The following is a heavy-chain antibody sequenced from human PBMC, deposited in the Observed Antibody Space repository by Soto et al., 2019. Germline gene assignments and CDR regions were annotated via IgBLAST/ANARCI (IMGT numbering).Heavy chain of an antibody. CDR3: ARDSSGYYYPHDAFDI. D-gene: IGHD3-22*01. CDR2: ISAYNGNT. V-gene: IGHV1-18*01. J-gene: IGHJ3*02. CDR1: GYTFTSYG. Sequence: GASVKVSCKASGYTFTSYGISWVRQAPGQGLEWMGWISAYNGNTNYAQKLQGRVTMTTDTSTSTAYMELRSLRSDDTAVYYCARDSSGYYYPHDAFDIWGQGTMVTVS.